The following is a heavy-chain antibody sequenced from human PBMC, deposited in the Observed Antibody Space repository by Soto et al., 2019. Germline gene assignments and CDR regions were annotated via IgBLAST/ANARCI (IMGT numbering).Heavy chain of an antibody. J-gene: IGHJ4*01. CDR1: GGTFSSVA. V-gene: IGHV1-69*01. CDR3: ATRRGAGAGTIDN. D-gene: IGHD6-19*01. Sequence: QVQLVQSGAEVRKPGSSVKVSCAASGGTFSSVAFSWVRQAPGQGLEWMGGVIPMYGTANYAQKFQGRVTITADESTRRVYLELNRLRSEDTAIYYCATRRGAGAGTIDNWGHGTLVTVSS. CDR2: VIPMYGTA.